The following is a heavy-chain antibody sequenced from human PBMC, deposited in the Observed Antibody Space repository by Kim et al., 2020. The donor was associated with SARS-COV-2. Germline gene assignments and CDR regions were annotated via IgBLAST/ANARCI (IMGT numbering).Heavy chain of an antibody. CDR3: ARRSGGLAPGWFDP. D-gene: IGHD6-25*01. CDR1: GGSISSYY. V-gene: IGHV4-59*08. J-gene: IGHJ5*02. Sequence: SETLSLTCTVSGGSISSYYWSWIRQPPGKGLEWIGYIYYSGSTNYNPSLKSRVTMSVDTSKNQFSLKLSSVTAADTAVYYCARRSGGLAPGWFDPWGQGTLVTVSS. CDR2: IYYSGST.